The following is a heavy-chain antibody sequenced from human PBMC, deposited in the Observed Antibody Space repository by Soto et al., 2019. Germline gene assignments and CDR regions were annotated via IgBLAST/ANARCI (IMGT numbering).Heavy chain of an antibody. D-gene: IGHD3-10*01. V-gene: IGHV3-30-3*01. CDR2: ISYDGSNK. CDR1: GFTFSSYA. J-gene: IGHJ6*02. Sequence: GGSLRLSCAASGFTFSSYAMHWVRQAPGKGLEWVAVISYDGSNKYYADSVKGRFTISRDNSKNTLYLQMNSLRAEDTAVYYCARDQDGSGSYVTLRRKGVNYYGMDVWGQGTTVTVSS. CDR3: ARDQDGSGSYVTLRRKGVNYYGMDV.